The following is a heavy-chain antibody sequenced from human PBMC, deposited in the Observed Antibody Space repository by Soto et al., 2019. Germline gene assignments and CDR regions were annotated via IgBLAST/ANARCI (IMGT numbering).Heavy chain of an antibody. D-gene: IGHD3-3*01. J-gene: IGHJ5*02. V-gene: IGHV1-3*01. CDR2: INAGNGNT. CDR3: ARDPNGITFFGVVIIGNWFDP. CDR1: GYTFTSYA. Sequence: ASVKVSCKASGYTFTSYAMHWVRQAPGQRLEWMGWINAGNGNTKYSQKFQGRVTITRDTSASTAYMELSSLRSEDTAVYYCARDPNGITFFGVVIIGNWFDPWGQGTLVTVSS.